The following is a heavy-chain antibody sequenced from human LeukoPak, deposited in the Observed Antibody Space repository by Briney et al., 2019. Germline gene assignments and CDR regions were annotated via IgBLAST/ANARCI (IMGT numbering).Heavy chain of an antibody. CDR2: IHYSGRF. Sequence: SETLSLTCTVSGDSISSSTYYWGWIRQPPGKGLEWIGSIHYSGRFYYNPSLKSRVIISVDTSKNQFSLKLSSVTAADTAVYYCARAEGNYYDSSGYQLSYWGQGTLVTVSS. CDR3: ARAEGNYYDSSGYQLSY. CDR1: GDSISSSTYY. J-gene: IGHJ4*02. D-gene: IGHD3-22*01. V-gene: IGHV4-39*07.